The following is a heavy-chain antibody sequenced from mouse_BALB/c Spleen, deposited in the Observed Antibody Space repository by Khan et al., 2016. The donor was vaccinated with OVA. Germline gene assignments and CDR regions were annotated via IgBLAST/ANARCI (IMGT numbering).Heavy chain of an antibody. CDR2: ISRGGSYT. CDR3: ARIYFGYFDY. J-gene: IGHJ2*01. V-gene: IGHV5-9-3*01. CDR1: GFTFSSYA. D-gene: IGHD2-1*01. Sequence: EVELVESGGGLVKPGGSLKLSCAASGFTFSSYAMSWVRQTLEKRLEWVATISRGGSYTYYPDSVKGRFTISRDNAKNTLYMQTSRLRSEDTAIFYCARIYFGYFDYWGQGTPLTVSS.